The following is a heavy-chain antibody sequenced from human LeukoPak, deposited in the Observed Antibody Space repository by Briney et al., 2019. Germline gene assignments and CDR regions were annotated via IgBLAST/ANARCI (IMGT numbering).Heavy chain of an antibody. D-gene: IGHD2-15*01. CDR1: GFTFSRSA. Sequence: GTSVKVSCKASGFTFSRSAVQWVRQARGQRLEWIGWIVVGSGDTEYTQRFQDRVTITRDVSTSTAYLELSSLRSEDTAVYYCAAVGCSGDTCSMDAFDIWGQGTLVTVSS. V-gene: IGHV1-58*01. CDR2: IVVGSGDT. CDR3: AAVGCSGDTCSMDAFDI. J-gene: IGHJ3*02.